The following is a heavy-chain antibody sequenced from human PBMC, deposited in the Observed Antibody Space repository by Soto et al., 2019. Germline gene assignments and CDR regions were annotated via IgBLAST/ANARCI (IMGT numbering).Heavy chain of an antibody. V-gene: IGHV3-30*18. Sequence: QVQLVESGGGVVQPGRSLRLSCAASGFTFSSYGMHWVRQAPGKGLEWVAVISYDGSNKYYADSVKGRFTISRDNSKNTLYLQMNSLRAEDTAVYYCAKVGGECYSHNACYYYYGMDVWGQGTTVTVSS. J-gene: IGHJ6*02. CDR2: ISYDGSNK. CDR3: AKVGGECYSHNACYYYYGMDV. CDR1: GFTFSSYG. D-gene: IGHD2-21*01.